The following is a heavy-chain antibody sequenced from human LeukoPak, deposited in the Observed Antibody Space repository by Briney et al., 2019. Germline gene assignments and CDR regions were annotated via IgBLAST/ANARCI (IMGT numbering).Heavy chain of an antibody. CDR3: ARGMSSGWSPNAFDI. J-gene: IGHJ3*02. D-gene: IGHD6-19*01. CDR1: GGSISSYY. CDR2: IYYSGST. V-gene: IGHV4-59*01. Sequence: SETLPLTCTVSGGSISSYYWSWIRQPPGKGLEWIGYIYYSGSTNYNPSLKSRVTISVDTSKNQFSLKLSSVTAADTAVYYCARGMSSGWSPNAFDIWGQGTMVTVSS.